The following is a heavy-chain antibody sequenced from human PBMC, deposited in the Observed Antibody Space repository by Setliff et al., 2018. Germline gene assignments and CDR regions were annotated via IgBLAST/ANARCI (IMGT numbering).Heavy chain of an antibody. Sequence: SETLSLTCTASGYSISSGHYWGWIRQPPGKGLEWIGSISHSGSTYYNPSLRSRVTISLDTPKNQFSPKLTSVTAADTAVYYCAGGRRYDYGWDFDYWGQGTLVTVSS. J-gene: IGHJ4*02. CDR3: AGGRRYDYGWDFDY. CDR2: ISHSGST. D-gene: IGHD4-17*01. CDR1: GYSISSGHY. V-gene: IGHV4-38-2*02.